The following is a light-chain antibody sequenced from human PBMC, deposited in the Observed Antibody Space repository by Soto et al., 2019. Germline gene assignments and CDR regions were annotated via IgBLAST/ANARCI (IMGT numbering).Light chain of an antibody. V-gene: IGKV3-15*01. Sequence: EIVMTQSPATLYVSPGERATLSCRASQSVSSNLAWYQQKPGQAPRLLIYGASTRATGIPARFSGSRSGTDFTLTISSVEPEDFAMYYCHQRNQFGQGTRLEI. CDR3: HQRNQ. CDR1: QSVSSN. J-gene: IGKJ5*01. CDR2: GAS.